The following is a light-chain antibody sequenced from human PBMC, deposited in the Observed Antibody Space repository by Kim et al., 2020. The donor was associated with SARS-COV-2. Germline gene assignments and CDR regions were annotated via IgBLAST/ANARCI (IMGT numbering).Light chain of an antibody. Sequence: GRRVTISCSGSSSNIGTNTVNWYQQLPRTAPKLLISRNNQRPSGVPDRFSGSKSGTSASLAISGLQSEDEADYYCATWDDSVSGYVFGTGTKVTVL. V-gene: IGLV1-44*01. CDR3: ATWDDSVSGYV. CDR2: RNN. J-gene: IGLJ1*01. CDR1: SSNIGTNT.